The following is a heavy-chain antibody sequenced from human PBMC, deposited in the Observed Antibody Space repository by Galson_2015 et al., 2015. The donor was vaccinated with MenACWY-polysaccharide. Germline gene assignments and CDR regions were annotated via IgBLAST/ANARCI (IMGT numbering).Heavy chain of an antibody. CDR1: GFAFSTSA. CDR3: AKARVITDGSDAFDY. J-gene: IGHJ4*02. D-gene: IGHD2/OR15-2a*01. Sequence: SLRLSCAASGFAFSTSAMNWVRQAPGQGLGWISSISGSGGNTYFADSVRGRFTTSRDNSKNTLLLHMNSLSADDTALYYCAKARVITDGSDAFDYWGQGTLVTVSS. V-gene: IGHV3-23*01. CDR2: ISGSGGNT.